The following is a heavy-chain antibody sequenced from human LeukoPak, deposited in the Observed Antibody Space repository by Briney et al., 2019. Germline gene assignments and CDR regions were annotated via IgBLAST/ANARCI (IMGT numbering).Heavy chain of an antibody. CDR1: GFTFSSYA. D-gene: IGHD6-13*01. V-gene: IGHV3-30-3*01. Sequence: GGSLRLSCAASGFTFSSYAMHWVRQAPGKGLEWVAVISYDGSNKYYADSVKGRFTISRDNSKNTLYLQMNRLRAEDTPVYYCARDAQKRQQSATRLDYWGQGTLVTVSS. CDR2: ISYDGSNK. CDR3: ARDAQKRQQSATRLDY. J-gene: IGHJ4*02.